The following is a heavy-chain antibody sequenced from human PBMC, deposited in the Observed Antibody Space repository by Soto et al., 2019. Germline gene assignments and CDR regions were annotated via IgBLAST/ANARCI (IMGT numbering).Heavy chain of an antibody. J-gene: IGHJ4*02. CDR2: IATDSYT. CDR3: VRDSETSSSWSLDY. V-gene: IGHV3-53*01. Sequence: VPLVESGGGLIQPGGSLRLSCAASGFNVSSDYMNWVRQAPGKGLEWVSVIATDSYTSYADSVKGRFSISRDNSKNTLYLQMNSLRVEDTAVYYCVRDSETSSSWSLDYWGQGALVTVSS. D-gene: IGHD6-13*01. CDR1: GFNVSSDY.